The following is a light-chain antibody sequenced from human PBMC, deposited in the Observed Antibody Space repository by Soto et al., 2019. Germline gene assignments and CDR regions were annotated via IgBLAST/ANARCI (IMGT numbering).Light chain of an antibody. J-gene: IGKJ1*01. CDR1: QGISNY. CDR2: AAS. V-gene: IGKV1-27*01. Sequence: DIQMTQSPSSLSASVGDRVTITCRASQGISNYLAWYQQKPGKVPKLLIYAASTLQSGVPSRFSGSGSGTVFTLTISSLQPEDVATYYCQKYNEFGQGTKVDIK. CDR3: QKYNE.